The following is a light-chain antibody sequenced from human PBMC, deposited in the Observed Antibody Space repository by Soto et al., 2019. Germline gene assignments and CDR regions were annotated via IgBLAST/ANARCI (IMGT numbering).Light chain of an antibody. CDR2: DAS. J-gene: IGKJ4*01. V-gene: IGKV3-11*01. CDR1: QSVSSY. CDR3: QQRSNLHGFT. Sequence: EIVLTQSPATLSLSPGERATLSCRASQSVSSYLAWYQQKPGQAPRLLIYDASNRATGIPARFSGSGSGTDFTLTISSLEPEDFGVYDGQQRSNLHGFTFGGGTKVEIK.